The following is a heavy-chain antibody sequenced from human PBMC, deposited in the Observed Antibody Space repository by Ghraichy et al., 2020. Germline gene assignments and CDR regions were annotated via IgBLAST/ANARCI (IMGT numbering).Heavy chain of an antibody. V-gene: IGHV4-39*01. CDR1: GGSMSSRSYY. CDR3: ARHVRSGYNVFDY. Sequence: SETLSLTCIVSGGSMSSRSYYWGWIRQPPGNGLEWIGTVYYTGSTYYNPSLKSRLTISVDTSKNHFSLKLSSVTAADTAVYFCARHVRSGYNVFDYWGQGTLVAVSS. CDR2: VYYTGST. J-gene: IGHJ4*02. D-gene: IGHD5-12*01.